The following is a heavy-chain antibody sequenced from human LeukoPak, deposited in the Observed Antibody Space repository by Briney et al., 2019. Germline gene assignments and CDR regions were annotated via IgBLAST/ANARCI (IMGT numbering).Heavy chain of an antibody. D-gene: IGHD1-26*01. J-gene: IGHJ4*02. Sequence: PGGSLRLSCAASAFTFSDYSMNWVRQAPGKGLEWVSYISGRSSTIYYADSVKGRFTISRDNAKNLMYLPMNSLRAEDTPVYYCARDRIKSGSYYFDYWGQGTLVTVSS. CDR2: ISGRSSTI. CDR1: AFTFSDYS. CDR3: ARDRIKSGSYYFDY. V-gene: IGHV3-48*01.